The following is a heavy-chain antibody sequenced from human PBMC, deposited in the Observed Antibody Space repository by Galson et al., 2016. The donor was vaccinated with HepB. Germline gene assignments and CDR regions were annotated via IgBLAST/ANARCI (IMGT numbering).Heavy chain of an antibody. CDR1: GLSFNRDA. CDR2: ISYDGKCD. D-gene: IGHD6-25*01. J-gene: IGHJ4*02. Sequence: SLRLSCAVSGLSFNRDAMHWVRQAPGKGLEWVSGISYDGKCDYYADSVKGRFTISRDNSKSTLYLQMNSLRPEDTAVYHCVRGHGFFDYWGQGTQVTVSS. V-gene: IGHV3-30*03. CDR3: VRGHGFFDY.